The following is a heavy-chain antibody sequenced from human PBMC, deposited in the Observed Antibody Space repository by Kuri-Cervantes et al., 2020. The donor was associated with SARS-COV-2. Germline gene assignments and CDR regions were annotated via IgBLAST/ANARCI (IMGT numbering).Heavy chain of an antibody. V-gene: IGHV3-21*01. J-gene: IGHJ4*02. CDR2: ISSSSSYI. Sequence: GESLKISCAASGFTFSSYSMNWVRRAPGKGLEWVSSISSSSSYIYYADSVKGRFTISRDNAKNSLYLQMNSLRAEDTAVYYCARDPDEYSSFSIDYWGQGTLVTVSS. D-gene: IGHD6-6*01. CDR3: ARDPDEYSSFSIDY. CDR1: GFTFSSYS.